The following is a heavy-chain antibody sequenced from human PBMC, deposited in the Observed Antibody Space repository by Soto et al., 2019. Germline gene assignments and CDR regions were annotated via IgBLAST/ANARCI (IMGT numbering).Heavy chain of an antibody. CDR1: GESISSGDHY. CDR3: ARDAGYCNSVSCYPYNMDV. CDR2: IYYSGNT. Sequence: SETLSLTCTVSGESISSGDHYWMWVRHSPGEGLEWIGFIYYSGNTYYNPSLKSRVSMSVDTSNNQFSLKLNSVTAADTAVYYCARDAGYCNSVSCYPYNMDVWGQGTTVTVSS. J-gene: IGHJ6*02. D-gene: IGHD2-15*01. V-gene: IGHV4-30-4*01.